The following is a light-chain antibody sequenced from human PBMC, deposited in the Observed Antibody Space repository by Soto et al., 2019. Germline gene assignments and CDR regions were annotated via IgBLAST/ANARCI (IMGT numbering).Light chain of an antibody. CDR1: QSVSKNY. CDR2: GAS. CDR3: KTYGSSGT. J-gene: IGKJ1*01. V-gene: IGKV3-20*01. Sequence: ILFTLSPVTXSPPSGKRASASCRVRQSVSKNYSAWYQQNTGKXPXXXIYGASNRATGITDRFSGSGYGTDLPLTISRLENEDFAVYYCKTYGSSGTFGQGTKVDI.